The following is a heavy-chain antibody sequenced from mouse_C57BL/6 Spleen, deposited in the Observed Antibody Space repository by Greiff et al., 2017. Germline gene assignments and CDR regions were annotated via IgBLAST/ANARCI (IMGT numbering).Heavy chain of an antibody. CDR3: ARRLTMGGYFDY. D-gene: IGHD1-1*02. CDR1: GYTFTDHT. V-gene: IGHV1-78*01. J-gene: IGHJ2*01. Sequence: VQLQQSDAELVKPGASVKISCTVSGYTFTDHTIHWMKQRPEQGLEWIGYIYPRDGSTKYHEKFKGQATLTADKSSRTAYMQLNSLTSEDSAVYFCARRLTMGGYFDYWGQGTTLTVSS. CDR2: IYPRDGST.